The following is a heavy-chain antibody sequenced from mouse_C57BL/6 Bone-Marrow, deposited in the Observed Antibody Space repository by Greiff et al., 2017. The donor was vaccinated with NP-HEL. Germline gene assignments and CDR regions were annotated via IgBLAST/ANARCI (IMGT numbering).Heavy chain of an antibody. CDR1: GYTFTDYY. D-gene: IGHD1-1*01. CDR3: ARGGVTTVVAANWFDY. Sequence: VQLQQSGPELVKPGASVKISCKASGYTFTDYYMNWVKQSHGKSLEWIGDINPNNGGTSYNQKFKGKATLTVDKSSSTAYMELRSLTSEDSAVYYCARGGVTTVVAANWFDYWGQGTTLTVSS. J-gene: IGHJ2*01. V-gene: IGHV1-26*01. CDR2: INPNNGGT.